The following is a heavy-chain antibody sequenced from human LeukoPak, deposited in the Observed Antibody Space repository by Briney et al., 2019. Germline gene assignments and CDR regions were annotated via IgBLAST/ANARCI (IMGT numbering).Heavy chain of an antibody. CDR2: ISAYNGNT. Sequence: GASVKVSCKASGYTFTSYGISWVRQAPGPGLEWMGWISAYNGNTNYAQKLQGRVTMTTDTSASTAYMELRSLRSDDTAVYYCARDRRGAILDYWGQGTLATVSS. V-gene: IGHV1-18*04. J-gene: IGHJ4*02. CDR1: GYTFTSYG. D-gene: IGHD3-16*02. CDR3: ARDRRGAILDY.